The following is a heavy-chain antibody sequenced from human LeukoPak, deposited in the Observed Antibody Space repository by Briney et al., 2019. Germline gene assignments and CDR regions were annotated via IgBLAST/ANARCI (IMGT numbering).Heavy chain of an antibody. CDR3: ARNPPGIVGAPTHYCYYMDV. CDR1: GFTFSTYW. D-gene: IGHD1-26*01. V-gene: IGHV3-7*01. CDR2: IKQDGSEK. J-gene: IGHJ6*03. Sequence: GGSLRLSCAASGFTFSTYWMSWVRQAPGKGLEWVANIKQDGSEKNYVDSVKGRFTISRDNAKNSLYLQMNSLTAEDTAVYYCARNPPGIVGAPTHYCYYMDVWGRGTTVTISS.